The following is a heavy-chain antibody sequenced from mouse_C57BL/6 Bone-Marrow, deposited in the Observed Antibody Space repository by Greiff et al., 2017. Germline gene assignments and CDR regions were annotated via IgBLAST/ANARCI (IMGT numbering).Heavy chain of an antibody. CDR1: GFTFSSYT. V-gene: IGHV5-9*01. Sequence: EVQWVESGGGLVKPGGSLKLSCAASGFTFSSYTMSWVRQTPEKRLEWVATISGGGGNTYYPDSVKGRFTISRDNAKNTLYLQMSSLRSEDTALYYCARHGSNYDYWGQGTTLTVSS. CDR2: ISGGGGNT. CDR3: ARHGSNYDY. D-gene: IGHD2-5*01. J-gene: IGHJ2*01.